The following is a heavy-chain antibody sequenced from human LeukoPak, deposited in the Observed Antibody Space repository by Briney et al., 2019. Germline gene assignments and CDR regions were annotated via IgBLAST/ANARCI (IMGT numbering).Heavy chain of an antibody. CDR3: ARNLEWLSGFDP. J-gene: IGHJ5*02. Sequence: SETLSLTCTVSGGSISSSSYYWGWIRQPPGKGLEWIGSIYYSGSTYYNPPLKSRVTISVDTSKNQFSLKLSSVTAADTAVYYCARNLEWLSGFDPWGQGTLVTVSS. CDR2: IYYSGST. CDR1: GGSISSSSYY. D-gene: IGHD3-3*01. V-gene: IGHV4-39*01.